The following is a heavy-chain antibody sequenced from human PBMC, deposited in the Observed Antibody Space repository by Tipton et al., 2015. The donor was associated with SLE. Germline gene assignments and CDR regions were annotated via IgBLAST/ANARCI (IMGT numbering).Heavy chain of an antibody. CDR3: ARVGYYGSGSYSAPFDY. Sequence: TLSLTCAVSGYSISSGYYWGWIRQPPGKGLEWIGSIYYSGSTYYNPSLKSRVTISVDTSKNQFSLKLSSVTAADTAVYYCARVGYYGSGSYSAPFDYWGQGTLVTVSS. D-gene: IGHD3-10*01. J-gene: IGHJ4*02. V-gene: IGHV4-38-2*01. CDR2: IYYSGST. CDR1: GYSISSGYY.